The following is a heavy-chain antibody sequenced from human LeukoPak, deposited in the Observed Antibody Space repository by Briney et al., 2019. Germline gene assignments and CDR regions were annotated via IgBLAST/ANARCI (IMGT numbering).Heavy chain of an antibody. CDR1: GYIFTGYY. CDR3: AREASANDYGDYDWFDP. D-gene: IGHD4-17*01. Sequence: GASVKVSCKASGYIFTGYYIHWVRQAPGQGLEWMGWINPNSGGTNYEQKFQGRVTMTRDTSISTAYMELSRLRSDDTAVYYCAREASANDYGDYDWFDPWGQGTLVTVSS. J-gene: IGHJ5*02. CDR2: INPNSGGT. V-gene: IGHV1-2*02.